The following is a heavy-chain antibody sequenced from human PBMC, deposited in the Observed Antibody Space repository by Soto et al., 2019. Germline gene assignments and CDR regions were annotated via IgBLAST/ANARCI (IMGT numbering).Heavy chain of an antibody. D-gene: IGHD3-9*01. CDR3: ARDPADILTGYPKYYFDY. CDR2: IWYDGSNK. V-gene: IGHV3-33*01. J-gene: IGHJ4*02. CDR1: GFTFSSYG. Sequence: GGSLRLSCGASGFTFSSYGMHWVRQAPGKGLEWVAVIWYDGSNKYYADSVKGRFTISRDNSKNTLYLQMNSLRAEDTAVYYCARDPADILTGYPKYYFDYWGQGTLVTVSS.